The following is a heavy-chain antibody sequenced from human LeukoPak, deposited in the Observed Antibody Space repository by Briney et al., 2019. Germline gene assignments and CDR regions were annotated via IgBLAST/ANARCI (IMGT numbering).Heavy chain of an antibody. Sequence: GGSLRLSCAASGFTVSSNYMSWVRQAPGKGLEWVANINQDGSGKYYVDSVKGRFTISRDNAKNSLYLQMNGLRAEDTAVYYCAGVVGAGYFDLWGRGTLVTVSS. J-gene: IGHJ2*01. D-gene: IGHD1-26*01. CDR2: INQDGSGK. CDR3: AGVVGAGYFDL. CDR1: GFTVSSNY. V-gene: IGHV3-7*01.